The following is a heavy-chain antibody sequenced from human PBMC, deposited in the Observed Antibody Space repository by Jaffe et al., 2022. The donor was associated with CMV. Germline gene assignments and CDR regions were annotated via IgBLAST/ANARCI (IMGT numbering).Heavy chain of an antibody. CDR2: TYYRSKWYN. Sequence: QVQLQQSGPGLVKPSQTLSLTCAISGDSVSSNSAAWNWIRQSPSRGLEWLGRTYYRSKWYNDYAVSVKSRITINPDTSKNQFSLQLNSVTPEDTAVYYCARVWPYDSSGYYHDAFDIWGQGTMVTVSS. CDR3: ARVWPYDSSGYYHDAFDI. D-gene: IGHD3-22*01. CDR1: GDSVSSNSAA. V-gene: IGHV6-1*01. J-gene: IGHJ3*02.